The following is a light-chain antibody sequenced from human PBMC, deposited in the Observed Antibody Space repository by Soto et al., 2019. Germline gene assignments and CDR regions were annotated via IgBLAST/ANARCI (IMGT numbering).Light chain of an antibody. V-gene: IGKV1-5*01. CDR3: QHYDTSWT. J-gene: IGKJ1*01. CDR2: DAS. CDR1: QSISSW. Sequence: DIQMTQSPSTLSASVGYRATITCRASQSISSWLAWYQHNPFQAPKLLIYDASTLESGVPSMFRGSASGTEFTITISSLQADDFATYYRQHYDTSWTFGQGTKVDIK.